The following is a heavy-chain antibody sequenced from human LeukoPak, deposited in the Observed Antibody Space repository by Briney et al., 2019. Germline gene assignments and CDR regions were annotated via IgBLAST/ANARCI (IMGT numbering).Heavy chain of an antibody. CDR2: IYYSGST. J-gene: IGHJ4*02. CDR3: ARDRSEGSLYGDYNGGYFDY. Sequence: PSETLSLTCTVSGGSFSSGSYYWSWIRQPPGKGLEWIGYIYYSGSTNYNPSLKSRVTISVNTSKNQFSLKLSSVTAADTAVYYCARDRSEGSLYGDYNGGYFDYWGQGTLVTVSS. CDR1: GGSFSSGSYY. D-gene: IGHD4-17*01. V-gene: IGHV4-61*01.